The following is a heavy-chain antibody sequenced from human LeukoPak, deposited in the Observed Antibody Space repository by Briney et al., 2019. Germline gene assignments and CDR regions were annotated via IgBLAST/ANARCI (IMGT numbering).Heavy chain of an antibody. J-gene: IGHJ6*03. Sequence: GGSLRLSCAASGFTFSSYGMHWVRQAPGKGLEWVAFIRYDGSNKYYADSVKGRFTISRDNSKNTLYLQMNSLRAEDTAVYYCAKDQQWLVQDGYYYYMDVWGKGTTVTVSS. CDR3: AKDQQWLVQDGYYYYMDV. CDR2: IRYDGSNK. CDR1: GFTFSSYG. V-gene: IGHV3-30*02. D-gene: IGHD6-19*01.